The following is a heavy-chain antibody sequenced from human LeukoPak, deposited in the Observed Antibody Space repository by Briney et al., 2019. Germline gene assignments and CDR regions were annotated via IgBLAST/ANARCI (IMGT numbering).Heavy chain of an antibody. V-gene: IGHV3-21*04. CDR1: GFTFSTYA. CDR2: ISSSSSYI. CDR3: AKGGYSYGSPGRNWFDP. J-gene: IGHJ5*02. Sequence: GGSLRLSCAASGFTFSTYAMNWVRQAPGKGLEWVSSISSSSSYIYYADSVKGRFTISRDNSKNTLYLQMNSLRAEDTAVYYCAKGGYSYGSPGRNWFDPWGQGTLVTVSS. D-gene: IGHD5-18*01.